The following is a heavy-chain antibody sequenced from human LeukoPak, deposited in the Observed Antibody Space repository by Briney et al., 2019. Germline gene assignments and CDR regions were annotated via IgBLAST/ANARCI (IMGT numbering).Heavy chain of an antibody. V-gene: IGHV3-48*03. D-gene: IGHD4-17*01. Sequence: GGSLRLSCAASGFTFSSYEMNWIRQAPGKGLEWVSYISSSGSTIYYADPVKGRFTISRDNAKNSLYLQMNSLRAEDTAVYYCARDRGVSDYGDYIEDYYYGMDVWGQGTTVTVSS. J-gene: IGHJ6*02. CDR2: ISSSGSTI. CDR1: GFTFSSYE. CDR3: ARDRGVSDYGDYIEDYYYGMDV.